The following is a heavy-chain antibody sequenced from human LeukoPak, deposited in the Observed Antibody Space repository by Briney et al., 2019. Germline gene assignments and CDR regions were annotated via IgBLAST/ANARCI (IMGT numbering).Heavy chain of an antibody. CDR1: GGSISSGGYS. D-gene: IGHD4-17*01. CDR2: IYHSGST. CDR3: ATCRDEFGDYGFTS. V-gene: IGHV4-30-2*02. J-gene: IGHJ5*02. Sequence: PSETLSLTCAVSGGSISSGGYSWSWIRQPPGKGLEWIGYIYHSGSTYYNPSLKSRVTISVDTSKNLFSPKLTSVTAADTAVYYCATCRDEFGDYGFTSWGQGTLVTVSS.